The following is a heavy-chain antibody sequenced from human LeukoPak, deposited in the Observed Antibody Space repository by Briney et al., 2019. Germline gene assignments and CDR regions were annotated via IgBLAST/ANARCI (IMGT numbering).Heavy chain of an antibody. J-gene: IGHJ4*02. CDR3: ARARPHFDY. CDR1: GGSISSSY. D-gene: IGHD6-6*01. CDR2: IYTSGST. V-gene: IGHV4-4*07. Sequence: SETLSLTCTVSGGSISSSYWSWIPQPAGKGPEWIGRIYTSGSTDYNPPLKSRVTMSVDTSKNQFSLKLRSVTAADTAVYYCARARPHFDYWGQGTLVTVSS.